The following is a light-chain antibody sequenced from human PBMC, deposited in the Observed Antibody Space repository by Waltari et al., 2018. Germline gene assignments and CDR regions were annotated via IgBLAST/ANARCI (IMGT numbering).Light chain of an antibody. CDR1: QSVLYSSNNKNY. Sequence: DIVMTQSPDSLAVSLGERATINCKSSQSVLYSSNNKNYLAWSQQKPGQPPKLLIYWASTRESGVPNRFSGSGSGTDVTLTISSLQAEDVAVYYCQQYYSTLAFTFGPGTKVDIK. J-gene: IGKJ3*01. CDR2: WAS. V-gene: IGKV4-1*01. CDR3: QQYYSTLAFT.